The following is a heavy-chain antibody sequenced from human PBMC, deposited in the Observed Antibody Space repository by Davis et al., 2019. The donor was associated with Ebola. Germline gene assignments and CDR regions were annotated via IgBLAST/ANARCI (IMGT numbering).Heavy chain of an antibody. CDR3: ARDLRGGSPRYCSGGSCYYYYGMDV. CDR2: ISAYNGDT. D-gene: IGHD2-15*01. J-gene: IGHJ6*02. Sequence: AASVKVSCKASGYTFTSYGISWVRQAPGQGLEWMGWISAYNGDTNCAQKLQGRVTMTTDTSTSTAYMELRSLRSDDTAVYYCARDLRGGSPRYCSGGSCYYYYGMDVWGQGTTVTVSS. CDR1: GYTFTSYG. V-gene: IGHV1-18*01.